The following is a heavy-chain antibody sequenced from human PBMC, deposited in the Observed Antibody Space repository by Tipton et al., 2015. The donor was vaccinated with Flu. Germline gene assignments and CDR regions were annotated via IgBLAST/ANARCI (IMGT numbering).Heavy chain of an antibody. CDR3: ARRDFSNYVSDPKNWFDR. CDR2: IYNNQYT. Sequence: TLSLTCTVSGGSIGSFYWNWIRQPPGEGLEWIGYIYNNQYTKYNPSLESRVTISVDTSKNQFSLEMRSVTAADMAVYYCARRDFSNYVSDPKNWFDRWGQGILVTVSS. D-gene: IGHD4-11*01. V-gene: IGHV4-4*09. J-gene: IGHJ5*02. CDR1: GGSIGSFY.